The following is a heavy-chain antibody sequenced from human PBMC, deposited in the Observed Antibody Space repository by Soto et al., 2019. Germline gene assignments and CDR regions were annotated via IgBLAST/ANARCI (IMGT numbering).Heavy chain of an antibody. D-gene: IGHD5-12*01. CDR1: GFPFSSFS. CDR3: ARPRGPRGYDLIDY. V-gene: IGHV3-21*02. Sequence: EVQVVESGGGLVKPGGSLRLACAASGFPFSSFSWNWVRQAPGKGLEWVSSISPGGNSVYYADSVKGRFTISIDNAKNSLYLQMNNLRAEDAAVYYCARPRGPRGYDLIDYWGQGTLVTVSS. CDR2: ISPGGNSV. J-gene: IGHJ4*02.